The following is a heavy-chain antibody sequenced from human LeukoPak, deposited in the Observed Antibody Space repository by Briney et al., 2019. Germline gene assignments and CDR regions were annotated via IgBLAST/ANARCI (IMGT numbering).Heavy chain of an antibody. CDR1: GGSFSGYY. J-gene: IGHJ5*02. CDR2: INHSGST. D-gene: IGHD6-13*01. V-gene: IGHV4-34*01. Sequence: SETLSLACAVYGGSFSGYYWSWIRQPPGKGLEWIGEINHSGSTNYNPSLKGRVTISVDTSKNQFSLKLSSVTAADTAVYYCARGLIAAATNVRWFDPWGQGTLVTVSS. CDR3: ARGLIAAATNVRWFDP.